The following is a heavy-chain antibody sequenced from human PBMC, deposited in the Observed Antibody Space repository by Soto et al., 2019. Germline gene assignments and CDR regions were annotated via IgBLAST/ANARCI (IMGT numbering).Heavy chain of an antibody. Sequence: QVQLVQSGAEVKKPGSSVKVSCKASGGTFSSYAISWVRQAPGQGLEWMGGIIPIFGTADYAQKFQGRGTMTADALPSTAHLELTTLRSEDTAVYYCARHLGGNHYYYGMDVWGQGTTVTVSS. J-gene: IGHJ6*02. CDR3: ARHLGGNHYYYGMDV. V-gene: IGHV1-69*12. CDR2: IIPIFGTA. CDR1: GGTFSSYA. D-gene: IGHD3-16*01.